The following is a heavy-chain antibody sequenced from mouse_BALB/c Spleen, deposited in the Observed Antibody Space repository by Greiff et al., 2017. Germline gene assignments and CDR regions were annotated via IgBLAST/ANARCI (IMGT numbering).Heavy chain of an antibody. CDR2: IRNKANGYTT. CDR3: ARDGNSFMDY. Sequence: EVNVVESGGGLVQPGGSLRLSCATSGFTFTDYYMSWVRQPPGKALEWLGFIRNKANGYTTEYSASVKGRFTISRDNSQSILYLQMNTLRAEDSATYYCARDGNSFMDYWGQGTSVTVSS. J-gene: IGHJ4*01. V-gene: IGHV7-3*02. CDR1: GFTFTDYY. D-gene: IGHD2-1*01.